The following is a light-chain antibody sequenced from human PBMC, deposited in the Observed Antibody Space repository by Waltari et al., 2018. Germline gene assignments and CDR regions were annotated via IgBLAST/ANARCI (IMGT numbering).Light chain of an antibody. CDR3: SSYTSSTTLMV. CDR1: SSDVGGYNY. CDR2: DVS. Sequence: QSALTQPASVSGSPGQSITISCTGTSSDVGGYNYFSWYQQHPGKAPKLMIYDVSKRPSGISTRCSGSKSGNTASLTISGLQAEDEADYYCSSYTSSTTLMVFGGGTKLTVL. V-gene: IGLV2-14*01. J-gene: IGLJ2*01.